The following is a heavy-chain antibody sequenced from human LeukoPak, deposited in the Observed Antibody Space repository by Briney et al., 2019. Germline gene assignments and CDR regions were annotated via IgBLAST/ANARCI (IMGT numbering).Heavy chain of an antibody. CDR2: FSSVGSYK. Sequence: WGTLRLSCAASGFIFSDYDMNWVRQAPGQWLDWVALFSSVGSYKYYADSVKGRFTISRDNSKSTLNLQMNSLRVEDTAVYYCAKDRRSGSYYHYFDYWGQGTLVTVSS. D-gene: IGHD3-10*01. J-gene: IGHJ4*02. V-gene: IGHV3-NL1*01. CDR1: GFIFSDYD. CDR3: AKDRRSGSYYHYFDY.